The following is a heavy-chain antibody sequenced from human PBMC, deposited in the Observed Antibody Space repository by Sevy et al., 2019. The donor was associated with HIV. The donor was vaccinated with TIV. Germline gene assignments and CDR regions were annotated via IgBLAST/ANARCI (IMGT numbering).Heavy chain of an antibody. CDR1: GFTFSSYS. D-gene: IGHD3-3*01. V-gene: IGHV3-21*01. CDR3: ARGPNYDFWSGYYGKLYYYMDV. J-gene: IGHJ6*03. CDR2: ISSTSSDI. Sequence: GGSLRLSCAASGFTFSSYSMNWVRQAPGKGLEWVSSISSTSSDIYYADSVKGRFTISRDNAKNSLYQQMNSLRAEDTAVYYCARGPNYDFWSGYYGKLYYYMDVWGKGTTVTVSS.